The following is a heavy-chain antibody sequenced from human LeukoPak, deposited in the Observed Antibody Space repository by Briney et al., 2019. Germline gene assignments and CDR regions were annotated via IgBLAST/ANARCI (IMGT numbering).Heavy chain of an antibody. CDR3: ARHPYGVLDY. J-gene: IGHJ4*02. D-gene: IGHD4-17*01. Sequence: GGSLRLSCAVSGFSFNTYWMTWVRQAPGKGLEWVANIKQDGSEKYYVDSVKGRFTISRDNAKNSLYLQMNSLRAEDTAVYYCARHPYGVLDYWGQGTLVIVSS. CDR1: GFSFNTYW. CDR2: IKQDGSEK. V-gene: IGHV3-7*01.